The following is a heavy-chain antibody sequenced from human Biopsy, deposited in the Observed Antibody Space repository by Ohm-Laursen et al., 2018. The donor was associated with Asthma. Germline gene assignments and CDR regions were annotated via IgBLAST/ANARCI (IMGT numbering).Heavy chain of an antibody. CDR1: GLSFSAYY. CDR3: ARGPEWSGLDI. CDR2: SDHRGNT. V-gene: IGHV4-34*01. Sequence: SETLSLTCSMYGLSFSAYYWTWIRQTPGKGLEWIGESDHRGNTNTNATLKSRVTISKAKSANEFSLKMKSVTAADTAIYYCARGPEWSGLDIWGQGTTVPVSS. J-gene: IGHJ6*02. D-gene: IGHD3-3*01.